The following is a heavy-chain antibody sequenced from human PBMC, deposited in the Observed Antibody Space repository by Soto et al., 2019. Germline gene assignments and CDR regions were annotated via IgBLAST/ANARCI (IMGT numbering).Heavy chain of an antibody. CDR1: GFTFSSYS. D-gene: IGHD2-2*01. CDR2: ISSSSSYM. J-gene: IGHJ6*02. CDR3: ARGGWGIVVVRASYGMDV. V-gene: IGHV3-21*01. Sequence: EVQLVESGGGLVKPGGSLRLSCAASGFTFSSYSMNWVRQAPGKGLEWVSSISSSSSYMYYADSVKGRFTISRDNAKNTLSLEMNSLRAEDTAVYYCARGGWGIVVVRASYGMDVWGQGTTVTVFS.